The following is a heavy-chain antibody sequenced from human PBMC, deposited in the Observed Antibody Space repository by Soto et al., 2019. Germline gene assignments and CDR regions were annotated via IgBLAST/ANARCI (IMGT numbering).Heavy chain of an antibody. Sequence: QLQLRESGPGLVQPSGTLSLTCDVSGDSLTNNHWWSWGRQAPGKGREWSGEIWHTGRPNYNPSLKSRVAISIDKSKNQFSLKLSSVTAADTAVYYCVRDSRTGCSSINCYMHWGQGTLVTVSS. CDR3: VRDSRTGCSSINCYMH. CDR1: GDSLTNNHW. J-gene: IGHJ4*02. D-gene: IGHD2-15*01. CDR2: IWHTGRP. V-gene: IGHV4-4*02.